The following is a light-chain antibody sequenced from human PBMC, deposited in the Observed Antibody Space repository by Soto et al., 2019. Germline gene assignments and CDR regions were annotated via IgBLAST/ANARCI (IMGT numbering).Light chain of an antibody. J-gene: IGKJ1*01. Sequence: EILLTQSPATLSVSPGERATLSCRASQSVGPNLVWYQQKFGQAPRLLIYGLSTRATGVPARFSGSGSGTEFTLTISRLQPEDVAVYYCHQYNNWPSWTFGQGTKVEVK. V-gene: IGKV3-15*01. CDR2: GLS. CDR1: QSVGPN. CDR3: HQYNNWPSWT.